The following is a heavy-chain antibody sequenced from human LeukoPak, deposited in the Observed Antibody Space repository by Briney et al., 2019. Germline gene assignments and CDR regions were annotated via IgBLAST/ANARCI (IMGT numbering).Heavy chain of an antibody. CDR2: IIPIFGTA. CDR3: ARDRGPEWLRLMGSYDY. Sequence: GASVKVSCKASGGTFSSYAISWVRQAPGQGLEWMGGIIPIFGTANYAQKFQGRVTITADESTSTAYMELSSLRSEDTAVYYCARDRGPEWLRLMGSYDYWGQGTLVTVSS. V-gene: IGHV1-69*13. CDR1: GGTFSSYA. D-gene: IGHD5-12*01. J-gene: IGHJ4*02.